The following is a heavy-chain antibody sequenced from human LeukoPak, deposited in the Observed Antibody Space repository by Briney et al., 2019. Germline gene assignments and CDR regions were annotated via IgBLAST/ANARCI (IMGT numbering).Heavy chain of an antibody. CDR1: GGFILSTNW. Sequence: SGTLSLTCAVSGGFILSTNWWSWVRQPPGKGLEWIGEVHLNGATNYNPSVEGRVTMSIDKSKDHLSLEVISVTAADTAMYYCTRESGAFSPFGFWGQGTLVTVSS. V-gene: IGHV4-4*02. CDR3: TRESGAFSPFGF. D-gene: IGHD1-26*01. CDR2: VHLNGAT. J-gene: IGHJ4*02.